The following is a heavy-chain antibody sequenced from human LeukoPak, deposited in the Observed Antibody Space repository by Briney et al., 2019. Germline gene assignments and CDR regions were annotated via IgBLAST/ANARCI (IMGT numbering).Heavy chain of an antibody. CDR1: GSTFSSYG. J-gene: IGHJ4*02. D-gene: IGHD3-22*01. V-gene: IGHV3-30*18. Sequence: GGSLRLSCAASGSTFSSYGMHWVRQAPGKGLEWVAVISYDGSNKYYADSVKGRFTISRDNSRNTLYLQMNSLRAEDTAVYYCAKDRYYYDSSGSIYFDYWGQGTLVTVSS. CDR3: AKDRYYYDSSGSIYFDY. CDR2: ISYDGSNK.